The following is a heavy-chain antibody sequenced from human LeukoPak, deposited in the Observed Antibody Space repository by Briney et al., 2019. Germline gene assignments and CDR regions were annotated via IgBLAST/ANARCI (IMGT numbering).Heavy chain of an antibody. D-gene: IGHD3-22*01. V-gene: IGHV1-2*06. CDR3: ARGGYYYDSSGYFPPGY. CDR2: INPNSGGT. CDR1: GYTFTGYY. Sequence: AXVKVSCKASGYTFTGYYMHWVRQAPGQGLEWMGRINPNSGGTNYAQKFQGRVTITRDTSISTAYMELSRLRSDDTAVYYCARGGYYYDSSGYFPPGYWGQGTLVTVSS. J-gene: IGHJ4*02.